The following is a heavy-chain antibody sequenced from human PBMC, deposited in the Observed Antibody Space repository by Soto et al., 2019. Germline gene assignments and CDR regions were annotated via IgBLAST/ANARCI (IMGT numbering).Heavy chain of an antibody. CDR2: IYSGGST. CDR3: ARLSNYNYYYYGMDV. V-gene: IGHV3-53*01. Sequence: GGSLRLSCAASGFTVSSNYMSWVRQAPGKGLEWVSVIYSGGSTYYADSVKGRFTISRDNSKNTLYLQMNSLRAEDTAVYYCARLSNYNYYYYGMDVWGQGTTVTVSS. D-gene: IGHD4-4*01. J-gene: IGHJ6*02. CDR1: GFTVSSNY.